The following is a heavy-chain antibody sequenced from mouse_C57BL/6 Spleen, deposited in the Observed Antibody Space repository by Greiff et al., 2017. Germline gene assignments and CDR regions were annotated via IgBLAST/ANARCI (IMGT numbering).Heavy chain of an antibody. CDR2: IYPGSGST. V-gene: IGHV1-55*01. J-gene: IGHJ3*01. D-gene: IGHD2-2*01. CDR1: GYTFTSYW. Sequence: QVQLKQPGAELVKPGASVKMSCKASGYTFTSYWITWVKQRPGQGLEWIGDIYPGSGSTNYNEKFKSKATLTVDTSSSTAYMQLSSLTSEDSAVYYCARSWGYDVAWFAYWGQGTLVTVSA. CDR3: ARSWGYDVAWFAY.